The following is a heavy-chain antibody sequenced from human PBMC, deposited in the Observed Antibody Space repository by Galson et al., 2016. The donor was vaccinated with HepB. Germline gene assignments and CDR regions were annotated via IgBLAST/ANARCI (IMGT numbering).Heavy chain of an antibody. CDR2: TFYKSKWYN. D-gene: IGHD6-19*01. Sequence: CAISGDSVSSNSAVWNWIRQSPSRGLEWLGRTFYKSKWYNDYAVSVKSRITVNADTSKNQFSLHLNSVTPDDTAVYYGTRGFEYSSGWYYFDHWGQGTLVTVSS. V-gene: IGHV6-1*01. J-gene: IGHJ4*02. CDR3: TRGFEYSSGWYYFDH. CDR1: GDSVSSNSAV.